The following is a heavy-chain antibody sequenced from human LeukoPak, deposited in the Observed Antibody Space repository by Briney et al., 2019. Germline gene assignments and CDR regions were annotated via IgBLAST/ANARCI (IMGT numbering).Heavy chain of an antibody. Sequence: GGSLRLSCAASGFTFSSYEMNWVRQAPGKGLEWVSSISSSSSYIYYADSVKGRFTISRDNAKNSLYLQMNSLRAEDTAVYYCARVGIDCSGGSCYSYYYYYMDVWGKGTTVTVSS. CDR2: ISSSSSYI. V-gene: IGHV3-21*01. J-gene: IGHJ6*03. D-gene: IGHD2-15*01. CDR1: GFTFSSYE. CDR3: ARVGIDCSGGSCYSYYYYYMDV.